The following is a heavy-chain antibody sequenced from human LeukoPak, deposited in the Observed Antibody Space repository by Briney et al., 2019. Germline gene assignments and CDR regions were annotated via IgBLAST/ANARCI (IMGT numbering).Heavy chain of an antibody. CDR3: AMATMIAVIFS. Sequence: SETLSLTCTVSGGSINSYYWSWIRQPPGKGLQCIGHIYTRGSTNYNPSLKSRLTISVDTSKNQFSLKLTSVTAADTAVYYCAMATMIAVIFSRGQGTLGTVSS. CDR1: GGSINSYY. J-gene: IGHJ4*02. CDR2: IYTRGST. V-gene: IGHV4-4*09. D-gene: IGHD5-24*01.